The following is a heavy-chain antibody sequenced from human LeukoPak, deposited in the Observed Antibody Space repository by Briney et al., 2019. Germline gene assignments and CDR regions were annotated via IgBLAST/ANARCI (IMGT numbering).Heavy chain of an antibody. V-gene: IGHV3-66*01. D-gene: IGHD6-19*01. CDR3: ARDGYSSGWIDY. Sequence: GGSLRLSCAASGFTVSSNYISWVRQAPGKGLEWVSVIYSGGSTYYADSVKGRFTISRDNSKNTLYLQMNSLRAEDTAVYYCARDGYSSGWIDYWGQGTLVTVSS. CDR1: GFTVSSNY. J-gene: IGHJ4*02. CDR2: IYSGGST.